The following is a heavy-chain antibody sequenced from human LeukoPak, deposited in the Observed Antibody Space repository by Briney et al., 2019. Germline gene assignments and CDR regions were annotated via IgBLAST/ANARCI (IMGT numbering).Heavy chain of an antibody. CDR2: ISVGGDST. CDR3: AKTSGGNY. CDR1: GFTFSSYA. D-gene: IGHD2-15*01. J-gene: IGHJ4*02. V-gene: IGHV3-23*01. Sequence: GVSLRLSCAASGFTFSSYAMSWVRRAPGKGLEWVSAISVGGDSTYYADSVKGRFSISRDNSKNTLYLQMNSLRAEDTAVYFCAKTSGGNYWGQGTLVTVSS.